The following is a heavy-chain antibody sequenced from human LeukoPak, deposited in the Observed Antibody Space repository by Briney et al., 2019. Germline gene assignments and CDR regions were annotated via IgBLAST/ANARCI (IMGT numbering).Heavy chain of an antibody. V-gene: IGHV3-11*01. Sequence: GGSLRLSCAASGFTFSDYMSWIRQAPGKGLEWASYISDSGATIYYADSVKGRFTISRDNSKNSLYLQMNSLRAEDTAMYYCASGGSYYYDSSGYPYWGQGTLVTVSS. CDR1: GFTFSDY. D-gene: IGHD3-22*01. CDR2: ISDSGATI. CDR3: ASGGSYYYDSSGYPY. J-gene: IGHJ4*02.